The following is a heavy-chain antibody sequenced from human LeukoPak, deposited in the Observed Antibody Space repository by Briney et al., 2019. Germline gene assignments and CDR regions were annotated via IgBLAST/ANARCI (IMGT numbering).Heavy chain of an antibody. V-gene: IGHV1-46*01. Sequence: GASVKVSCKASGYTFTSYYMHWVRQAPGQGLEWMGIINPSGGSTSYAQKFQGRVAMTRDTSTSTVYMELRSLRSDDTAVYYCARRGDYYYYMDVWGKGTTVTVSS. CDR2: INPSGGST. D-gene: IGHD3-10*01. CDR3: ARRGDYYYYMDV. CDR1: GYTFTSYY. J-gene: IGHJ6*03.